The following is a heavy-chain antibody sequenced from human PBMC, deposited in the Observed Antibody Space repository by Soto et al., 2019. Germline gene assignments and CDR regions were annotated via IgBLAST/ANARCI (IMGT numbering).Heavy chain of an antibody. Sequence: VQVACKACGGSFNIDFMSWARQEPGQGLEWVGGTIARFGSANFAQKFQGRVSITADKSTSTAYMDLSSLRSDDTAVYYCARVMVIRGVVPSHFGFWGQGTLATVSS. CDR3: ARVMVIRGVVPSHFGF. CDR2: TIARFGSA. J-gene: IGHJ4*02. CDR1: GGSFNIDF. D-gene: IGHD3-10*01. V-gene: IGHV1-69*13.